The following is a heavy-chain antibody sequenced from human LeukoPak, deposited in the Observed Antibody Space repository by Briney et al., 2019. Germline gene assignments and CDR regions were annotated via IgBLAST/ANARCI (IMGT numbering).Heavy chain of an antibody. J-gene: IGHJ4*02. V-gene: IGHV1-8*02. CDR2: MNPNSGNT. CDR1: GYTFTSYD. Sequence: ASVKVSCKASGYTFTSYDINWVRQATGQGLEWMGWMNPNSGNTGYAQKFQGRVTITRNTSISTAYMELSRLRSDDTAVYYCAREKTYYYGSGDPWGWGQGTLVTVSS. D-gene: IGHD3-10*01. CDR3: AREKTYYYGSGDPWG.